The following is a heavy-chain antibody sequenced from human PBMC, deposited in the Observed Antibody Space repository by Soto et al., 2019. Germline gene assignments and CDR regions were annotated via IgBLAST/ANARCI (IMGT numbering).Heavy chain of an antibody. Sequence: EVQLVESGGGLVQPGRSLRLSCAASGFTFDDYAMHWVRQAPGKGLEWVSGISWNSGSIGYADSVKGRFTISRDNGKNSLYLKMNSRRAEDTALYSCAKDRGRRSTLPPDDYWGQGTLVTVS. D-gene: IGHD2-15*01. V-gene: IGHV3-9*01. CDR1: GFTFDDYA. CDR2: ISWNSGSI. J-gene: IGHJ4*02. CDR3: AKDRGRRSTLPPDDY.